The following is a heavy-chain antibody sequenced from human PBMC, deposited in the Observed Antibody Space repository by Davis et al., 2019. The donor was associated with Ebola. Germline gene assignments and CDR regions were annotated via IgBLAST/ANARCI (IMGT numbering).Heavy chain of an antibody. CDR1: GGSITSYY. J-gene: IGHJ4*02. CDR2: IYYSGST. CDR3: ARGGVSPWSYYVDY. Sequence: SETLSLTCTVSGGSITSYYWSWIRQPPGKGLEWIGYIYYSGSTNYNPSLKSRLTISVDTSKNQFSLKLSSVTAAATAVYYCARGGVSPWSYYVDYWGQGTLVTVSS. V-gene: IGHV4-59*12. D-gene: IGHD6-13*01.